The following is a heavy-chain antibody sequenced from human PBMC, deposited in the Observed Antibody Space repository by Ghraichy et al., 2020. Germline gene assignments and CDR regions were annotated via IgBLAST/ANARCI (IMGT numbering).Heavy chain of an antibody. J-gene: IGHJ4*02. V-gene: IGHV3-21*01. D-gene: IGHD2-15*01. CDR1: GFTFSSYS. Sequence: GESLNISCAASGFTFSSYSMNWVRQAPGKGLEWVSSISSSSSYIYYADSVKGRFTISRDNAKNSLYLQMNSLRAEDTAVYYCASEMGGSVVVAATPFDYWGQGTLVTVSS. CDR3: ASEMGGSVVVAATPFDY. CDR2: ISSSSSYI.